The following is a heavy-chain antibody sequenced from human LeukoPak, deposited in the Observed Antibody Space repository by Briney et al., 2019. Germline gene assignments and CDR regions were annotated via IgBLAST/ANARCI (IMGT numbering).Heavy chain of an antibody. CDR3: STLDCGDGGSCY. Sequence: QPGGSLRLSCAASGFSFSGSAMHWVRQASGKGLEWVGRIRSKANSYATAYAASVKGRFTISRDDSKNMAYLQMNSLKTEDTAVYHCSTLDCGDGGSCYWGQGTLVTVSS. J-gene: IGHJ4*02. CDR2: IRSKANSYAT. V-gene: IGHV3-73*01. CDR1: GFSFSGSA. D-gene: IGHD2-21*01.